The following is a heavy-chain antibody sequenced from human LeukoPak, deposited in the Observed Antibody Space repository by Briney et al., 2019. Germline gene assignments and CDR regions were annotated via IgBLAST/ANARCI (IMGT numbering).Heavy chain of an antibody. CDR3: ARGRGSSWYDY. J-gene: IGHJ4*02. D-gene: IGHD6-13*01. CDR1: GGSFSGYY. V-gene: IGHV4-34*01. CDR2: INHSGST. Sequence: QASETLSLTCAVYGGSFSGYYWRWIRQPPGKGLEWIGEINHSGSTNYNPSLKSQVTISVDTSKNQFSLKLSSVTAADTAVYYCARGRGSSWYDYWGQGTLVTVSS.